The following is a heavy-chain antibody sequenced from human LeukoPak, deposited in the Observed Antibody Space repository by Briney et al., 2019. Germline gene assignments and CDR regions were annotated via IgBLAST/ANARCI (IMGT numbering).Heavy chain of an antibody. CDR3: ARLSRALRLAPQGVDY. CDR2: IYSSGGT. Sequence: PSETLSLTCTVSGGSISGSSYNWGWIRQPPGKGLEGIGSIYSSGGTYYTPPHKIRVTKSVDTSKNQFSLKLSSVTAADTAVYYCARLSRALRLAPQGVDYWAEGTLLSVSS. D-gene: IGHD1-26*01. J-gene: IGHJ4*02. CDR1: GGSISGSSYN. V-gene: IGHV4-39*01.